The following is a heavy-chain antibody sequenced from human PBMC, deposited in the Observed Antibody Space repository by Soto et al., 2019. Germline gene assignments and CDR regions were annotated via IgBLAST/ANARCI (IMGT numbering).Heavy chain of an antibody. D-gene: IGHD7-27*01. CDR3: ARDSGPASATWLDH. Sequence: QVHLVESGGGVVQPGRSLRLSCAASGFSLNTHGIHWVRQAPGKGLEWVAVIWHDGSNKYYGDSVKGRFTISRENSKNTLSLQMNSLRAEDTAIYYCARDSGPASATWLDHWGQGTLVTVSS. CDR2: IWHDGSNK. J-gene: IGHJ5*02. V-gene: IGHV3-33*01. CDR1: GFSLNTHG.